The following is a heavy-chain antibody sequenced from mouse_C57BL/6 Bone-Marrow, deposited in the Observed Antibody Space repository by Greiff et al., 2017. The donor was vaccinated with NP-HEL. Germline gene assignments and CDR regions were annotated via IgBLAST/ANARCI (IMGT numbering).Heavy chain of an antibody. D-gene: IGHD2-3*01. V-gene: IGHV14-3*01. CDR3: AKGGYYEEVAY. J-gene: IGHJ3*01. CDR1: GFNIKNTY. Sequence: VQLKESVAELVRPGASVKLSCTASGFNIKNTYMHWVQQRPEQGLEWIGWIDPANGNTKYAPKFQGRATITADTSSNTAYLQRSSLTSEDTAIYYSAKGGYYEEVAYWGQGTLVTVSA. CDR2: IDPANGNT.